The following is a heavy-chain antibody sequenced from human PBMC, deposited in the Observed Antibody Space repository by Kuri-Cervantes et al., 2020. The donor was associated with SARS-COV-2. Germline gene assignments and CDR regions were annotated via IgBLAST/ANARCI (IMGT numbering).Heavy chain of an antibody. CDR2: ISYDGSNK. D-gene: IGHD3-3*02. J-gene: IGHJ3*02. V-gene: IGHV3-30*03. CDR1: GFTFSSHC. CDR3: AREDAFYDAFDI. Sequence: GGSLRLSCAASGFTFSSHCMNWVRQAPGKGLEWVAVISYDGSNKYYADSVKGRFTISRDNSKNTLYLQMNSLRAEDTAVYYCAREDAFYDAFDIWGQGTMVTVSS.